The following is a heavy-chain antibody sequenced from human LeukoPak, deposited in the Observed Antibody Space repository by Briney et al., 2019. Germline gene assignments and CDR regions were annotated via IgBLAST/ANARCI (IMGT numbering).Heavy chain of an antibody. J-gene: IGHJ5*02. CDR2: INHSGST. CDR1: GGSFSGYY. CDR3: ARANGTWWFDP. V-gene: IGHV4-34*01. D-gene: IGHD1-1*01. Sequence: SETLSLTCAVYGGSFSGYYWSWIRQPPGKGLEWIGEINHSGSTNYNPSLKSRVTISVDTSKNQFSLKLSSVTAADTAVYYCARANGTWWFDPWGQGTLVTVSS.